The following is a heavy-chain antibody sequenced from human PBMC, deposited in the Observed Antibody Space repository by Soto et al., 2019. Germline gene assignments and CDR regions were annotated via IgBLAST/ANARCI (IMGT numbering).Heavy chain of an antibody. CDR1: GFTFSSYA. J-gene: IGHJ6*02. CDR2: ISYDGSNK. Sequence: QVQLVESGGGVVQPGRSLRLSCAASGFTFSSYAMHWVRQAPGKGLEWVAVISYDGSNKYYADSVKGRFTISRDNSKNTLYLQMNGLRAEDTAVYYCARDLNYDMLPGYYYYYGMDVWGQGTTVTVSS. V-gene: IGHV3-30-3*01. CDR3: ARDLNYDMLPGYYYYYGMDV. D-gene: IGHD3-9*01.